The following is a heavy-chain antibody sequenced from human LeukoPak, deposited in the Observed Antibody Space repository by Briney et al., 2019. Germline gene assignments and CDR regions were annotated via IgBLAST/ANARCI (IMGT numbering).Heavy chain of an antibody. D-gene: IGHD6-19*01. J-gene: IGHJ4*02. V-gene: IGHV1-18*01. Sequence: ASVKVSFKASGYDFTSVGITWVRRAPGQGLEWMGWISPYNGNTRYAQKFQGRVVMTTDTSTTTAYMELRGLRFNDTAVYYCARAGPGSGWYFDYWGQGTLVTVSS. CDR2: ISPYNGNT. CDR1: GYDFTSVG. CDR3: ARAGPGSGWYFDY.